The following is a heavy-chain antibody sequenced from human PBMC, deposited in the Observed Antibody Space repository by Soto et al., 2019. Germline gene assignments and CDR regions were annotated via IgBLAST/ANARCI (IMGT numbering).Heavy chain of an antibody. V-gene: IGHV3-23*01. J-gene: IGHJ5*01. CDR1: GFTFDNYA. D-gene: IGHD5-12*01. Sequence: EVQLLESGGGLVQPGGSLRLSCAASGFTFDNYAMSWVRQAPGKGLEWVSGIGGSGATTYYAHSVTGRFTISRDNSKNTLYLQMNSLRAEDTAVDYCAKDRLSSPCTWFDSWGQGTLVSVSS. CDR2: IGGSGATT. CDR3: AKDRLSSPCTWFDS.